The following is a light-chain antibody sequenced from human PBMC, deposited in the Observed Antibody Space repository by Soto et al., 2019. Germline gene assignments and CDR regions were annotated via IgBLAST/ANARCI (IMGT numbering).Light chain of an antibody. V-gene: IGLV2-11*01. CDR1: SSYVGGYNY. J-gene: IGLJ1*01. CDR2: NFN. Sequence: QSALTQPRSVSGSPGQSVTISCTGTSSYVGGYNYVSWYQQHPGKAPQLLIFNFNRRPSGVPDRFSGSTSGNTPSLTISGLQAEDEADYYCCSYVGSYTFVSGNGTKVTVL. CDR3: CSYVGSYTFV.